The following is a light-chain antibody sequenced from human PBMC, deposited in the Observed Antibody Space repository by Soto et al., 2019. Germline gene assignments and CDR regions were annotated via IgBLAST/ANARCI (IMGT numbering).Light chain of an antibody. J-gene: IGKJ2*01. V-gene: IGKV1-39*01. CDR1: QSIARF. CDR2: SAS. CDR3: QQSHIAPYT. Sequence: DLQMTQSPSSLSAAVGDRVTITCRASQSIARFLNWYQQKPGEVPKLLIFSASYLRSGVPSRFSGSWSGTHFALTITSLQPEDFATYFCQQSHIAPYTFGQGTNL.